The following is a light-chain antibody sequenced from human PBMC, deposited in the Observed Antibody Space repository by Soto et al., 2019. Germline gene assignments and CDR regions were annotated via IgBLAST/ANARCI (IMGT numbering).Light chain of an antibody. J-gene: IGKJ1*01. Sequence: EVVLTQSPGSLSLSPGQRATLSCRASQSVDSTFFGWYQKKPGQAPRLLIYGASKRATSTPGRCSGSGSGTDFTLIISRLEPEDFAMYYCQQYRSSGTFGQGTKVEIK. CDR2: GAS. V-gene: IGKV3-20*01. CDR1: QSVDSTF. CDR3: QQYRSSGT.